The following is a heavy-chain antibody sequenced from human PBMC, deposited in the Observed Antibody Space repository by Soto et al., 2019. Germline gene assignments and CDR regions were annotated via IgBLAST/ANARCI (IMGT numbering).Heavy chain of an antibody. V-gene: IGHV4-31*03. J-gene: IGHJ1*01. CDR1: GGSISSGGYY. Sequence: IMTITCTVSGGSISSGGYYWSWIRQHPGKGLEWIGYIYYSGSTYYNPSLKSRVTVSVDTSKNQFSLKLSSVTVADTDVYSGEEGPTGSRHHWG. CDR2: IYYSGST. CDR3: EEGPTGSRHH.